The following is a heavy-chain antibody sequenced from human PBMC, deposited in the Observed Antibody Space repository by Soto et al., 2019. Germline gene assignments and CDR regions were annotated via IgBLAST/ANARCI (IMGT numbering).Heavy chain of an antibody. CDR1: GGSIISGGYS. D-gene: IGHD3-16*01. J-gene: IGHJ4*02. CDR2: IYHSGST. V-gene: IGHV4-30-2*01. Sequence: TLSLRYAVSGGSIISGGYSWSWIRQPPGKGLEWIGYIYHSGSTYYNPSLKSRVTISVDRSKNQFSMKLSSVTAADTAVYYCARGPPFHWGQGTLVTVSS. CDR3: ARGPPFH.